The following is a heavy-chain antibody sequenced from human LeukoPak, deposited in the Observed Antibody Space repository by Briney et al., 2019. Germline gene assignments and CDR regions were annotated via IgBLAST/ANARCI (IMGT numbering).Heavy chain of an antibody. Sequence: SETLSLTCTVSGGSISSSSYYWGWIRQPPGKGLEWIGSVYYSGSTYYNPSLKSRVTISVDTSKNQFSLKLSSVTAADTAVYYCARGFKLYGSTSCPFDYWGQGTLVTVSS. CDR1: GGSISSSSYY. CDR2: VYYSGST. CDR3: ARGFKLYGSTSCPFDY. D-gene: IGHD2-2*01. J-gene: IGHJ4*02. V-gene: IGHV4-39*01.